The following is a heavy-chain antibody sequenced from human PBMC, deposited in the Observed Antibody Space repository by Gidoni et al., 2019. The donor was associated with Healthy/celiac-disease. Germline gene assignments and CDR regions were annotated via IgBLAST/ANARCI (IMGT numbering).Heavy chain of an antibody. CDR2: INAGNGNT. CDR3: AREDPLHDAFDI. J-gene: IGHJ3*02. CDR1: GYTFTSYA. V-gene: IGHV1-3*01. D-gene: IGHD2-2*01. Sequence: QVQLVQSGAEVKKPGASVKVSCKASGYTFTSYAMHWVRQAPGQRLEWMGWINAGNGNTKYSQKFQGRVTITRDTSASTAYMELSSLRSEDTAVYYCAREDPLHDAFDIWGQGTMVTVSS.